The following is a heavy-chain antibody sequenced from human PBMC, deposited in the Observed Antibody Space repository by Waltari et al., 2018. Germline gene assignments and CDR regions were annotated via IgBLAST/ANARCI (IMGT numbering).Heavy chain of an antibody. V-gene: IGHV3-23*03. J-gene: IGHJ4*02. D-gene: IGHD6-19*01. Sequence: EVQLLESGGGLVQPGGSLRLSCAASGFTFSSYAMSWVRPAPGKGLEWVSVIYSGGSTYYADSVKGRFTISRDNSKNTLYLQMNSLRAEDTAVYYCAKTPPYSSGGYWGQGTLVTVSS. CDR1: GFTFSSYA. CDR3: AKTPPYSSGGY. CDR2: IYSGGST.